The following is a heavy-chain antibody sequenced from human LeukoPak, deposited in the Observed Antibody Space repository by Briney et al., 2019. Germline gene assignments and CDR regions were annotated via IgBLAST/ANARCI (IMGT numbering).Heavy chain of an antibody. D-gene: IGHD3-22*01. V-gene: IGHV3-11*01. CDR1: GFSLTDYY. Sequence: GGSLRLSCAASGFSLTDYYMSWIRQAPAKGLEWVSYFSSSVTSIYYTESVKGRFTISRDNDRSSLYLQMNGLRAEDTAVYYCAISDSSNYGPPDYWGQGILVTVSS. J-gene: IGHJ4*02. CDR2: FSSSVTSI. CDR3: AISDSSNYGPPDY.